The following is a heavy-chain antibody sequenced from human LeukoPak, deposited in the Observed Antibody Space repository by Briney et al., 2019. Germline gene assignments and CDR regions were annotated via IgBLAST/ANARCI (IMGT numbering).Heavy chain of an antibody. CDR1: GFTFSSYG. CDR3: AKDHPHFYY. Sequence: GGSLRLSCAASGFTFSSYGMHWVRQAPGKGLEWVAVISYDGSNKYYADSVKGRFTISRDNSKNTLYLQMNSLRAEDTAVYYCAKDHPHFYYWGQGTLVTVSS. V-gene: IGHV3-30*18. J-gene: IGHJ4*02. CDR2: ISYDGSNK.